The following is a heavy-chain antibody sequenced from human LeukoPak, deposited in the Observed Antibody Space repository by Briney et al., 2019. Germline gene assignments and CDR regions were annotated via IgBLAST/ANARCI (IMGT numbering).Heavy chain of an antibody. CDR1: GFTSSTYD. Sequence: QPGGSLRLSCAASGFTSSTYDMNWVRQAPGKGLEWVSAIGGSSGSTYYAVSVQGRFTISRDMSRNTLYLQMNGLRAEDTATYYCAKGLGDYQYYGLDVWGPGTTVTVSS. J-gene: IGHJ6*02. CDR3: AKGLGDYQYYGLDV. D-gene: IGHD4-17*01. V-gene: IGHV3-23*01. CDR2: IGGSSGST.